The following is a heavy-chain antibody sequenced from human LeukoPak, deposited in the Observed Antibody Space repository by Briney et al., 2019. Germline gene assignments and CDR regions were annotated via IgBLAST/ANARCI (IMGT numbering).Heavy chain of an antibody. V-gene: IGHV3-7*03. CDR3: AKDLRVYAN. J-gene: IGHJ4*02. Sequence: GGSLRLSCAASGFTFSSYWMSRVRQAPGKGLEWVANIKQDGSEKYYVDSVKGRFTISRDNSKGTLYLQMNSLRAEDTAVYYCAKDLRVYANWGQGTLVTVSS. D-gene: IGHD2-8*01. CDR1: GFTFSSYW. CDR2: IKQDGSEK.